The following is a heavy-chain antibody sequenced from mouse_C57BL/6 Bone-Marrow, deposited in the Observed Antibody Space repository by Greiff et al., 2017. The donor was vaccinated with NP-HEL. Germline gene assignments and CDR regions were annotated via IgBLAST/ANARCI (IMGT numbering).Heavy chain of an antibody. V-gene: IGHV5-17*01. J-gene: IGHJ3*01. CDR3: ARPVLIRSPFAY. CDR2: ISSGSSTI. D-gene: IGHD1-1*01. Sequence: EVHLVESGGGLVKPGGSLKLSCAASGFTFSDYGMHWVRQAPEEGLEWVAYISSGSSTIYYADTVKGRFTISIDNAKNTLFLQMTSLRSEDTAMYYCARPVLIRSPFAYWGQGTLVTVSA. CDR1: GFTFSDYG.